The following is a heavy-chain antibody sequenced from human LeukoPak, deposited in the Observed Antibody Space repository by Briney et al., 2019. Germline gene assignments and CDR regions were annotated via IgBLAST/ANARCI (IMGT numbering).Heavy chain of an antibody. V-gene: IGHV3-23*01. D-gene: IGHD1-26*01. CDR3: ATALWGAWFDP. CDR2: ISGSGGST. Sequence: PGGSLRLSCAASGFTFSSYAMSWVRQAPGKGLEWVSAISGSGGSTYYADFVKGRFTISRDNSRNTLYLQMNSLRSEDTAVYYCATALWGAWFDPWGQGTLVTVSS. CDR1: GFTFSSYA. J-gene: IGHJ5*02.